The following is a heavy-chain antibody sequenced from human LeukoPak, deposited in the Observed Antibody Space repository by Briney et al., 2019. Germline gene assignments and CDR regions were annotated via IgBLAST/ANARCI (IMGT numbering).Heavy chain of an antibody. D-gene: IGHD2-15*01. V-gene: IGHV4-39*01. Sequence: SETLSLTCTVSGRSITSSSYYCGWIRQPPGKGLEGIVNIYYTESTYNNPSLNTRVTLSVDTSNNQFSLTLSSVTAADTAVYFSARLYCSGVACPIDYWGQGTLVTVSS. J-gene: IGHJ4*02. CDR3: ARLYCSGVACPIDY. CDR1: GRSITSSSYY. CDR2: IYYTEST.